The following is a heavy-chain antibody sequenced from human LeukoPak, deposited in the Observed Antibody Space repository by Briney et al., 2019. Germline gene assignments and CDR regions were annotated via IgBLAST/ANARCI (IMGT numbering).Heavy chain of an antibody. J-gene: IGHJ4*02. CDR1: GYTFTGYY. D-gene: IGHD5-18*01. CDR2: INPNSGGT. Sequence: GASVKVSCKASGYTFTGYYMHWVRQAPGQGLEWMGWINPNSGGTNYAQKFQGRVTMTRDTSINTAYMELSRLRSDDTAVYFCSRGAGGYSYGFDYWGQGTLVTVSS. V-gene: IGHV1-2*02. CDR3: SRGAGGYSYGFDY.